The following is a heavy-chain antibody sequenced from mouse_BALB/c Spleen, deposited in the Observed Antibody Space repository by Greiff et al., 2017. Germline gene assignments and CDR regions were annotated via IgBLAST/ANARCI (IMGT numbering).Heavy chain of an antibody. V-gene: IGHV5-6-5*01. CDR1: GFTFSSYA. CDR2: ISSGGST. J-gene: IGHJ3*01. D-gene: IGHD2-3*01. CDR3: AREPIYDGYYVAY. Sequence: EVHLVESGGGLVKPGGSLKLSCAASGFTFSSYAMSWVRQTPEKRLEWVASISSGGSTYYPDSVKGRFTISRDNARNILYLQMSSLRSEDTAMYYCAREPIYDGYYVAYWGQGTLVTVSA.